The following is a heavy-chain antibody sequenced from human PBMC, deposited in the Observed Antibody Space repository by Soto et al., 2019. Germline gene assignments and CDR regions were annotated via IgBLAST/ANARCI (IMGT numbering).Heavy chain of an antibody. CDR2: VYYTGST. CDR1: GDSMSGYY. V-gene: IGHV4-59*01. Sequence: SETLSLTCSVSGDSMSGYYWTWFRQPPGKGLEWIGYVYYTGSTNYNPSLKSRVTVSVDTSRNQFSLILSSVTAADTAVYYCARITKSPNSGYFDYWGQGALVTVS. D-gene: IGHD7-27*01. CDR3: ARITKSPNSGYFDY. J-gene: IGHJ4*02.